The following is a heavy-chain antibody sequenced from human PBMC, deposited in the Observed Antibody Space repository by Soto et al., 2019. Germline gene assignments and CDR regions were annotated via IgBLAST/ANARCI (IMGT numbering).Heavy chain of an antibody. D-gene: IGHD4-17*01. J-gene: IGHJ4*02. CDR3: ERDSYGDYAHFDY. Sequence: EVQLVESGGGLVKPGGSLRLSCAASGFTFSSYSMNWVRQAPGKGLEWVSSISSSSSYIYYADSVKGRFTISRDNAKNSLYLQMNSLRAEDTAVYYCERDSYGDYAHFDYWGQGTLVTVSS. CDR1: GFTFSSYS. V-gene: IGHV3-21*01. CDR2: ISSSSSYI.